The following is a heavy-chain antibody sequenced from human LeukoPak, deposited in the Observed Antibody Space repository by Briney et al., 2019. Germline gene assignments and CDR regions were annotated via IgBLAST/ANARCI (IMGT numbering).Heavy chain of an antibody. D-gene: IGHD6-19*01. V-gene: IGHV3-23*01. J-gene: IGHJ3*02. CDR3: AKKWLGGYFDI. Sequence: GGSLRLSCAASGFTFDSYDMTWVRQAPGKGLEWVSSISGGGEATYYADSVKGRFTISRDKSNHSLYLQMSSLRADDTAVYYCAKKWLGGYFDIWGQGTMVTVSS. CDR2: ISGGGEAT. CDR1: GFTFDSYD.